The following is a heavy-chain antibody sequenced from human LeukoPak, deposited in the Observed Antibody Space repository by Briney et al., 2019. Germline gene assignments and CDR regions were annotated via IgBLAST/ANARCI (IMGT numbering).Heavy chain of an antibody. CDR2: IYYSGRT. J-gene: IGHJ4*02. CDR3: ARSQATAMVSDY. CDR1: GGSLNISSYY. Sequence: KPSETLSLTCTVSGGSLNISSYYWGWIRQPPGKGLEWIGSIYYSGRTYYNPSLKIRVTIFVDTSKNQFSLKLNSVTAADTAVYYCARSQATAMVSDYWGQGTLATVSS. V-gene: IGHV4-39*01. D-gene: IGHD2-2*01.